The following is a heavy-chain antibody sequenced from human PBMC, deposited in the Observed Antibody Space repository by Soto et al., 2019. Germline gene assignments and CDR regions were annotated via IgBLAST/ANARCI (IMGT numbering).Heavy chain of an antibody. D-gene: IGHD5-18*01. CDR2: ISSNGGRT. CDR1: GFTFSSYA. V-gene: IGHV3-64D*06. Sequence: GSLRLSCSASGFTFSSYAMHWVRQAPGKGLEYVSGISSNGGRTDYADSVKGRFTISRDNSKYTLYLQMSSLRAEDTAVYYCVKDPYSYDYFDYWGQGTLVTVSS. J-gene: IGHJ4*02. CDR3: VKDPYSYDYFDY.